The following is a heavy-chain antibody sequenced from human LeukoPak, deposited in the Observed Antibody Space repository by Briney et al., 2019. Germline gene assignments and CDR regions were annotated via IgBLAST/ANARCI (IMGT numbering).Heavy chain of an antibody. CDR2: IYTSGST. Sequence: SQTLSLTCTVSGGSISSGNYYWSWIRQPAGKGLEWIGHIYTSGSTNYNPSLKSRVTISVDTSKNQFSLNLRSMTAADTAVYYCARGRGYSNYVSPSDYWGQGTLVTVSS. D-gene: IGHD4-11*01. CDR1: GGSISSGNYY. CDR3: ARGRGYSNYVSPSDY. J-gene: IGHJ4*02. V-gene: IGHV4-61*09.